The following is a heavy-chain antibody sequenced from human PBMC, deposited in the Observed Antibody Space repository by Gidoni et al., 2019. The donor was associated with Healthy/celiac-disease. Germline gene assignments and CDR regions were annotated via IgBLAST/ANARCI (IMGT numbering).Heavy chain of an antibody. J-gene: IGHJ3*02. V-gene: IGHV3-64*01. CDR1: VFTFRRYA. CDR3: ARGYCSGGSCYPNDAFDI. D-gene: IGHD2-15*01. Sequence: EVPLVESGGGLVQPGGSLRLSCSASVFTFRRYAMHWVRQAPGKGLQYVSAISNNGGSTYYANSVKGRFTISRDNSKNTLYLQMGSRRTEDMAVYYCARGYCSGGSCYPNDAFDIWGQGTMVTVSS. CDR2: ISNNGGST.